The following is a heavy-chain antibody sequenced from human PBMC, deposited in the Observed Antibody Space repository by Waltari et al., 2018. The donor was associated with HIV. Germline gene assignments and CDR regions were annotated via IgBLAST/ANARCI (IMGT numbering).Heavy chain of an antibody. CDR3: SRRGFRFCSSTTCLDY. D-gene: IGHD2-2*01. Sequence: QVQLQQWGAGLLKPSETLSLTCAVYGGSFSDYYWTWIRQPPGKGLEWIGEINHSGSTNYKPPLKSRFTISVDTSKNQFSLKLSSVTAADTAVYYCSRRGFRFCSSTTCLDYWGQGTLVTVSS. V-gene: IGHV4-34*01. CDR2: INHSGST. CDR1: GGSFSDYY. J-gene: IGHJ4*02.